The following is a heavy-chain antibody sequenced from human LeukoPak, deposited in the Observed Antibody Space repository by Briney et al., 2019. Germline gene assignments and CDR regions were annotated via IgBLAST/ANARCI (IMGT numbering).Heavy chain of an antibody. CDR1: GYTFTGYH. V-gene: IGHV1-2*06. CDR2: INPNSGDT. D-gene: IGHD2-2*01. Sequence: ASVKVSCKASGYTFTGYHMHWVRQAPGQGLEWMGRINPNSGDTNYAQKFQGRVTMTRDTSISTAYVELSRLRSDDTAGYYCARDYCSSTSCLFDYWGQGTLVTVSS. J-gene: IGHJ4*02. CDR3: ARDYCSSTSCLFDY.